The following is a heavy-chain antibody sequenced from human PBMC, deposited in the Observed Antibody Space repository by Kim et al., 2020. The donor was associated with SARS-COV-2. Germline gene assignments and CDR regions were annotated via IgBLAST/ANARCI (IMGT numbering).Heavy chain of an antibody. Sequence: GSLRLSCAASGFTFSGSAVHWVRQASGKGLEWVGRIKRKGNAYATAYAASVKGRFTISRDDSENMAYLQMNSLTTEDTAVYYCTNGYCSSTACYPKFDPWGQGTLVTVSS. CDR1: GFTFSGSA. J-gene: IGHJ5*02. CDR2: IKRKGNAYAT. CDR3: TNGYCSSTACYPKFDP. V-gene: IGHV3-73*01. D-gene: IGHD2-2*01.